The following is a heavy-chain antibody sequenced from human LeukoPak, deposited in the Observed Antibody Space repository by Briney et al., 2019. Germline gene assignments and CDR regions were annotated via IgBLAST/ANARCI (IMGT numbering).Heavy chain of an antibody. V-gene: IGHV5-51*01. CDR2: IYPGDSDT. Sequence: GESLKISCKGSGYSFTSYWIGWVRQMPGKGLEWMGIIYPGDSDTRYSPSFQGQVTISADKSISTAYLQWSSMKASDTAMYYCARISLKMVRGVMLPNWFDPWGQGTLVTVSS. D-gene: IGHD3-10*01. J-gene: IGHJ5*02. CDR1: GYSFTSYW. CDR3: ARISLKMVRGVMLPNWFDP.